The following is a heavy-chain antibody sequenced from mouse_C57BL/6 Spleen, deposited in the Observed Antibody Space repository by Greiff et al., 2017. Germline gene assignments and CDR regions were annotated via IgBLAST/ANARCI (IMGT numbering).Heavy chain of an antibody. D-gene: IGHD1-1*01. CDR3: ARNYYVSSFDY. Sequence: EVQGVESGGGLVQPGGSLSLSCAASGFTFTDYYMSWVRQPPGKALEWLGFIRNKANGYTTDYSAAVKGRFTISRDNSQSILYLQMNALRAEDSATYYCARNYYVSSFDYWGQGTTLTVSS. V-gene: IGHV7-3*01. CDR1: GFTFTDYY. CDR2: IRNKANGYTT. J-gene: IGHJ2*01.